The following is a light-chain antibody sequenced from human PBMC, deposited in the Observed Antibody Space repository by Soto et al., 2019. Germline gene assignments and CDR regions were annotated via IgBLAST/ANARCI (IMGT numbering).Light chain of an antibody. CDR3: SSYSTSSALV. V-gene: IGLV2-14*03. J-gene: IGLJ2*01. CDR2: DVS. CDR1: SADIGAFNY. Sequence: QSALTQPASVSGSPGQSITISCAGTSADIGAFNYVSWYQHHPGKAPKLLIYDVSDRPSGVSTRFSASKSANTASLTISGLQADDKADYYCSSYSTSSALVFGGGTKVTVL.